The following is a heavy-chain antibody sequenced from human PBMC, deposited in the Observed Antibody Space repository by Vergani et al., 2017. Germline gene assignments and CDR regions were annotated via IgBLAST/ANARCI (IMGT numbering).Heavy chain of an antibody. J-gene: IGHJ6*02. CDR2: IYHSGST. CDR1: GGSISSGGYS. D-gene: IGHD4-17*01. V-gene: IGHV4-30-2*01. Sequence: QLQLQESGSGLVKPSQTLSLTCAVSGGSISSGGYSWSWIRQPPGKGLEWIGYIYHSGSTYYNPSLKSRVTISVDRSKNQFSLKLSSVTAADTAVYYCARRVSYGDYYYYYGMDVWGQGTTVTVSS. CDR3: ARRVSYGDYYYYYGMDV.